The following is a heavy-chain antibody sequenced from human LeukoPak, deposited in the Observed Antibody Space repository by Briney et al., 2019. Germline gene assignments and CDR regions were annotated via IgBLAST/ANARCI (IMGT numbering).Heavy chain of an antibody. V-gene: IGHV1-46*01. Sequence: ASVKVSCKAPGYTFTSYYMHWVRQAPGQGLEWMGIINPSGGSTSYAQKFQGRVTMTRDMSTSTVYMELSSLRSEDTAVYYCARARPALNWFDPWGQGTLVTVSS. J-gene: IGHJ5*02. CDR3: ARARPALNWFDP. CDR1: GYTFTSYY. CDR2: INPSGGST.